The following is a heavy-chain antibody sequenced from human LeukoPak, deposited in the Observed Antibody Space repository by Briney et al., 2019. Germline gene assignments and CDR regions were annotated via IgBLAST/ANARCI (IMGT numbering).Heavy chain of an antibody. J-gene: IGHJ3*02. CDR2: IYYSGST. V-gene: IGHV4-59*01. D-gene: IGHD3-22*01. CDR3: ARDSYYYDSSGYSAFDI. Sequence: SETLSLTCTVSGGSIGSYYWSWIRQPPGKGLEWIGYIYYSGSTNYNPSLKSRVTISVDTSKNQFSLKLSSVTAADTAVYYCARDSYYYDSSGYSAFDIWGQGTMVTVSS. CDR1: GGSIGSYY.